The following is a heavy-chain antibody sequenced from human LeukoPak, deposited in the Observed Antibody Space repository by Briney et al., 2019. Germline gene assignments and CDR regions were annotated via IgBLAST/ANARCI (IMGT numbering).Heavy chain of an antibody. D-gene: IGHD3-22*01. CDR3: ARDFYDTSGYYYDY. CDR2: INDDGSAT. Sequence: SGGSLRLSCAASGFTFSNYWMHWVRQVPGKGLVWVSRINDDGSATFYADSVKGRFTISRDNAKNSLYLQMNSLRAEDTAVYYCARDFYDTSGYYYDYWGQGTLVTVSS. V-gene: IGHV3-74*01. J-gene: IGHJ4*02. CDR1: GFTFSNYW.